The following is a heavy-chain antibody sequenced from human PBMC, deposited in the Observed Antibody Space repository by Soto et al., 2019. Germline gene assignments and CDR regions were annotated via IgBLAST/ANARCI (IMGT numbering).Heavy chain of an antibody. J-gene: IGHJ3*02. Sequence: PAETLSLTCNVSGGSIFSSDYFWGWIRQAPGKGLEWIGSMSYSGSTLHNPSLRSRVTISVDTPKSQFSLKLSSVTATDTAVYYFARGDPPNFITMILPCLNIWGQGTTVTVSS. D-gene: IGHD3-22*01. CDR3: ARGDPPNFITMILPCLNI. CDR2: MSYSGST. V-gene: IGHV4-39*01. CDR1: GGSIFSSDYF.